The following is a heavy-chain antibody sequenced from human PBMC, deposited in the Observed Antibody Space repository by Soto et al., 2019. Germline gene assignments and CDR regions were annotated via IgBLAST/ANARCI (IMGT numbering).Heavy chain of an antibody. CDR3: ARRYYGMDV. CDR2: ISAYNGNT. V-gene: IGHV1-18*01. CDR1: GYTFTSSG. Sequence: QVQLVQSGAEVKKPGASVNVSCKASGYTFTSSGISWVRQAPGHGLAWMGWISAYNGNTNYAQKLQGRVTMTTDTSTSTAYRELRSLRSDDTAVYYCARRYYGMDVWGQGTTVTVSS. J-gene: IGHJ6*02.